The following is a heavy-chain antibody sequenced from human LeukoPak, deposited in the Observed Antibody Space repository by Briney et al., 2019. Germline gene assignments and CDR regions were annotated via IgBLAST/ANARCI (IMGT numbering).Heavy chain of an antibody. J-gene: IGHJ3*02. Sequence: GESLKISCKGSGYSFTSYWIAWVRRMPGKGLEWMGIIYPDDSDTRYSPSFQGQVTISADKSISTAYLQWSSLKASDTAMYYCARQIAVAGTVAFDIWGQGTMVTVSS. CDR3: ARQIAVAGTVAFDI. V-gene: IGHV5-51*01. CDR2: IYPDDSDT. CDR1: GYSFTSYW. D-gene: IGHD6-19*01.